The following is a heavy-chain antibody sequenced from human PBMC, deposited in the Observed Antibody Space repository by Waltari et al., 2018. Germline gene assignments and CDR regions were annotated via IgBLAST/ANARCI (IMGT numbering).Heavy chain of an antibody. CDR1: GGTFSSYA. CDR3: ASWGYREQQLVFFDY. V-gene: IGHV1-69*13. CDR2: IIPIFGTA. J-gene: IGHJ4*02. Sequence: QVQLAQSGAEVKKPGSSVKVSCKASGGTFSSYAISWVRQAPGQGLEWMGGIIPIFGTANYAQKFQGRVTITADESTSTAYMELSSLRSEDTAVYYCASWGYREQQLVFFDYWGQGTLVTVSS. D-gene: IGHD6-13*01.